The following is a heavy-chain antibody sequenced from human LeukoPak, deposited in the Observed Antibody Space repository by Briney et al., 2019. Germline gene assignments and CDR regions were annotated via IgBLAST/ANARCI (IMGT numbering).Heavy chain of an antibody. CDR1: GFTFSSYA. D-gene: IGHD3-10*01. CDR2: ISGSGGST. V-gene: IGHV3-23*01. CDR3: AKGKLVLLWFGELSATFDY. Sequence: GGSLRLSCAASGFTFSSYAMSWVRQAPGKGLEWVSAISGSGGSTYYADSVKGRFTISRDNSKNTLYLQMNSLRAEDTAVYYCAKGKLVLLWFGELSATFDYWGQGTLVTVSS. J-gene: IGHJ4*02.